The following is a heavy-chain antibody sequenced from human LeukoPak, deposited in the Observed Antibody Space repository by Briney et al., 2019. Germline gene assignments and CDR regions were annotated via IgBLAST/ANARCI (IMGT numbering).Heavy chain of an antibody. Sequence: GGSLRLSCAASGFTFSDYYTSWIRQAPGKGLEWVSYISSSGSTIYYADSVKGRFTISRDNAKNSLYLQMNSLRAEDTAVYYCARESFGELFTFFDYWGQGTLVTVSS. CDR3: ARESFGELFTFFDY. J-gene: IGHJ4*02. D-gene: IGHD3-10*01. CDR2: ISSSGSTI. CDR1: GFTFSDYY. V-gene: IGHV3-11*01.